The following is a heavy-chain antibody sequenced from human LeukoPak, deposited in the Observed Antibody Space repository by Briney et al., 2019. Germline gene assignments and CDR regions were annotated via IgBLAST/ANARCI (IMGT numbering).Heavy chain of an antibody. D-gene: IGHD6-19*01. J-gene: IGHJ4*02. V-gene: IGHV3-33*06. CDR1: GFTFSSYS. Sequence: GGSLRLSCAASGFTFSSYSMHWVRQAPGKGLEWVAVIWYDGSNKYYADSVKGRFTISRDNSKNTLYLQMNSLRAEDTAVYYCAKGSSGWYLDYWGQGTLVTVSS. CDR2: IWYDGSNK. CDR3: AKGSSGWYLDY.